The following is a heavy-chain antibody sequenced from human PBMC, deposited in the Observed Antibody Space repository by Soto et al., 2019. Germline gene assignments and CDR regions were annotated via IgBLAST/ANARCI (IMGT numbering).Heavy chain of an antibody. D-gene: IGHD6-19*01. CDR1: GFTFSSYG. Sequence: GWSLRLSCAASGFTFSSYGMHWVRQAPGKGLEWVAVISYDGSNKYYADSVKGRFTISRDNSKNTLYLQMNSLRAEDTAVYYCARGLRGSGWYQGDYWGQGTLVTVSS. CDR2: ISYDGSNK. J-gene: IGHJ4*02. V-gene: IGHV3-30*03. CDR3: ARGLRGSGWYQGDY.